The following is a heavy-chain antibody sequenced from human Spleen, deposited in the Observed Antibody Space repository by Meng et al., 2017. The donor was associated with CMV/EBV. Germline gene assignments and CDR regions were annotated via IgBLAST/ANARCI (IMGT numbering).Heavy chain of an antibody. J-gene: IGHJ6*02. CDR2: IRYDGSNK. CDR3: AKVRRIAVADTGYYYYYGMDV. V-gene: IGHV3-30*02. Sequence: GGSLRLSCAASGFTFSSYGMHWVRQAPGKGLEWVAFIRYDGSNKYYADSVKGRFTISRDNSKNTLYRQMNSLRAEDTAVYYCAKVRRIAVADTGYYYYYGMDVWGQGTTVTVSS. D-gene: IGHD6-19*01. CDR1: GFTFSSYG.